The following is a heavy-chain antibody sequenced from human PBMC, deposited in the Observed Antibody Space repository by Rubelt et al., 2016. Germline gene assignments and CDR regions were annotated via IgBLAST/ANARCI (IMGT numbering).Heavy chain of an antibody. J-gene: IGHJ6*02. CDR1: GYTFTSYD. Sequence: QVQLVQSGAEVKKPGASVKVSCKASGYTFTSYDINWVRQATGQGLEWMGWMNPNSGNTGYAQKFQGRVTMTRNTSISTAYMVLSSLRSEDTAVYYCARLSITIFGVVVYYYGMAVWGQGTTVTVSS. D-gene: IGHD3-3*01. V-gene: IGHV1-8*01. CDR2: MNPNSGNT. CDR3: ARLSITIFGVVVYYYGMAV.